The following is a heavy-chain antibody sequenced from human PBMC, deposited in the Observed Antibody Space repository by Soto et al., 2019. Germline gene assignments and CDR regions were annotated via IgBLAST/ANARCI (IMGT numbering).Heavy chain of an antibody. V-gene: IGHV3-48*03. CDR1: GLTSSGIE. Sequence: EVRLVESGGGFLQPGGALRLSCVVSGLTSSGIELNWVRQAPGKGLGWISYISASGDTVDYADSVRGRFSISRDNAKQSLFLQMSALRVEDTAVYYCAGLSVTGGVDVWGQGTTVTVSS. CDR2: ISASGDTV. J-gene: IGHJ6*02. D-gene: IGHD2-21*02. CDR3: AGLSVTGGVDV.